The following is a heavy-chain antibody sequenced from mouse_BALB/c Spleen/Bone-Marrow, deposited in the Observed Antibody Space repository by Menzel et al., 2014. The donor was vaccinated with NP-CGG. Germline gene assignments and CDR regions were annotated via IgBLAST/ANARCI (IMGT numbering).Heavy chain of an antibody. CDR3: NRYDWYFDV. V-gene: IGHV14-4*02. CDR2: IDPENGDT. J-gene: IGHJ1*01. CDR1: GFNIKDYY. Sequence: VQLQQSGAELVRSGASVKLSCTASGFNIKDYYMHWVKLRPEQGLEWIGWIDPENGDTEYAPKFQGKATMTADTSSNTAYLQPSSLTSEDTAVYYCNRYDWYFDVWGAGTTVTVSS. D-gene: IGHD2-14*01.